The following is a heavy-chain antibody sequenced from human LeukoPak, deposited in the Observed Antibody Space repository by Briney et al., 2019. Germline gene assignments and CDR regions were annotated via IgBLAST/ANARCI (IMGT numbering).Heavy chain of an antibody. CDR1: GFTFSGYS. V-gene: IGHV3-21*01. Sequence: GSLRLSCAASGFTFSGYSMNWVRQAPGKGLQWVSSISSSSSYIYYADSVKGRFTISRDNAKNSLYLQMNSLRGEDTAVYYCARGDGATPPDAFDIWGQGTMVTVSP. CDR2: ISSSSSYI. D-gene: IGHD3-10*01. J-gene: IGHJ3*02. CDR3: ARGDGATPPDAFDI.